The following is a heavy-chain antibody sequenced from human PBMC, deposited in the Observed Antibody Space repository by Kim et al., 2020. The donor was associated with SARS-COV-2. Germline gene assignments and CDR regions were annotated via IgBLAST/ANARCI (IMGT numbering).Heavy chain of an antibody. D-gene: IGHD3-16*01. CDR3: ARDAVGALGGMDV. J-gene: IGHJ6*02. V-gene: IGHV1-3*01. Sequence: YSQKVHGSGTITRDTSASTAYMELSSLRSEDTAVYYCARDAVGALGGMDVWGQGTTVTVSS.